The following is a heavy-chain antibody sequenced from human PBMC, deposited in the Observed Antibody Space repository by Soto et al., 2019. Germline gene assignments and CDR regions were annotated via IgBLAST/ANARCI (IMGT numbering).Heavy chain of an antibody. CDR3: ARGFMDDSSGYYPLGFDY. Sequence: PGGSLRLSCAASGFTVSSNYMSWVRQAPGKGLEWVSVIYSGGSTYYADSVKGRFTISRDNSKNTLYLQMNSLRAEDTAVYYFARGFMDDSSGYYPLGFDYWGQGTLVTSPQ. J-gene: IGHJ4*02. CDR1: GFTVSSNY. V-gene: IGHV3-53*01. D-gene: IGHD3-22*01. CDR2: IYSGGST.